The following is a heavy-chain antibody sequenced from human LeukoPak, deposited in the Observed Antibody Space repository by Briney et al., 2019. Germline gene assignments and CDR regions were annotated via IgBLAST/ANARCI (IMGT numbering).Heavy chain of an antibody. J-gene: IGHJ6*04. V-gene: IGHV4-59*01. CDR1: GGPISSYY. Sequence: SETLSLTCTVSGGPISSYYWSWIRQPPGKGLEWIGYIYYSGSTNYNPSLKSRVTISVDTSKNQFSLKLSSVTAADTAVYYCARCRRSAPMDVWGKGTTVTISS. CDR3: ARCRRSAPMDV. CDR2: IYYSGST.